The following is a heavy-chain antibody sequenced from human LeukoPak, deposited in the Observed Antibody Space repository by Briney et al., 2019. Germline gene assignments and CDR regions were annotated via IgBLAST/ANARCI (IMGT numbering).Heavy chain of an antibody. Sequence: PSETLSLTCAVYGGSFSGYYWSWIRQPPGKGLEWIGEINHSGSTNYNPSLKSRVTISVDTSKNQFSLKLSSVTAADTAGYYCARAPWAYGNYVHAFDIWGQGTMVTVSS. CDR3: ARAPWAYGNYVHAFDI. V-gene: IGHV4-34*01. D-gene: IGHD4-11*01. CDR1: GGSFSGYY. CDR2: INHSGST. J-gene: IGHJ3*02.